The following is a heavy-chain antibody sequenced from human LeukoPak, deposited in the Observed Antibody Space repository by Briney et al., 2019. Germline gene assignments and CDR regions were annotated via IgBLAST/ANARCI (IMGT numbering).Heavy chain of an antibody. CDR2: INSNTGGT. D-gene: IGHD6-19*01. CDR3: ARGSVAGTIVAFPY. Sequence: ASVKVSCKASGYTFTGHFMHWVRQVPGQGLEWMGRINSNTGGTYYAQKFQDRVTMTRDTSINTAYMELSRLRSDDTAVYYCARGSVAGTIVAFPYWGQGALVTVSS. V-gene: IGHV1-2*06. CDR1: GYTFTGHF. J-gene: IGHJ4*02.